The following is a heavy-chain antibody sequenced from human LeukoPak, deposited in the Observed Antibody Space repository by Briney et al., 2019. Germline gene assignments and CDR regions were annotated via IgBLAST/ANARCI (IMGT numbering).Heavy chain of an antibody. CDR1: GFSFSSYW. Sequence: GGSLRLSCAASGFSFSSYWMSWVRQAPGKGLEWVANIKQDGSEKYYADSVKGRFTISRDNAKNSLYLQMNSLRAEDTAVYYCAELGITMIGGVWGKGTTVTISS. D-gene: IGHD3-10*02. V-gene: IGHV3-7*01. CDR3: AELGITMIGGV. CDR2: IKQDGSEK. J-gene: IGHJ6*04.